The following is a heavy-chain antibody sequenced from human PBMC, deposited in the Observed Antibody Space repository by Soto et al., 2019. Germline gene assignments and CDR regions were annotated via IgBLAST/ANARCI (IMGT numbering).Heavy chain of an antibody. D-gene: IGHD2-2*01. Sequence: EVQLLESGGGLVQPGGSLRLSCAASGFTFSSYAMSWVRQAPGKGLEWVSAISGSGGSTYYADSVKGRFTISRDNSKNTLYMQMNSLRAEDTDVYYCAKDQGTSSLWWLDYWGQGTLVTVSS. J-gene: IGHJ4*02. CDR3: AKDQGTSSLWWLDY. V-gene: IGHV3-23*01. CDR1: GFTFSSYA. CDR2: ISGSGGST.